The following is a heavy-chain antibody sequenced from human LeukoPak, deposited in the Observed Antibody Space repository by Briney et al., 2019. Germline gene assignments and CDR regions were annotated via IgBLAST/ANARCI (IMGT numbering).Heavy chain of an antibody. D-gene: IGHD2-15*01. J-gene: IGHJ5*01. Sequence: NASETLSLTCSVSGGSFSDNYWNWIRHLPGKGLEWIGYVYHNGHSDYNPSLKSRVTISVDTSTNQFSLKMISVTAADTAVYYCASLGYSSGWLDSWGHGSLVIVSS. CDR3: ASLGYSSGWLDS. CDR2: VYHNGHS. V-gene: IGHV4-59*01. CDR1: GGSFSDNY.